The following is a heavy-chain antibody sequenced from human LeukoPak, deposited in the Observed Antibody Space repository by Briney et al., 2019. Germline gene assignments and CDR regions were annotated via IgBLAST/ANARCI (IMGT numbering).Heavy chain of an antibody. D-gene: IGHD3-22*01. V-gene: IGHV4-34*01. J-gene: IGHJ4*02. Sequence: SETLSLTCAVYGGSFSGYYWSWIRQPPGKGLEWIGEINHSGSTNYNPSLKSRVTISVDTSKNQFSLKLSSVTAADTAVYYCARGAIVYYYDSSGYYYVHLYYFDYWGQGTLVTVSS. CDR3: ARGAIVYYYDSSGYYYVHLYYFDY. CDR2: INHSGST. CDR1: GGSFSGYY.